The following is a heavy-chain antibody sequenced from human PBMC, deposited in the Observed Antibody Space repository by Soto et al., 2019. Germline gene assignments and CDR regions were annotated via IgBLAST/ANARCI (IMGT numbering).Heavy chain of an antibody. D-gene: IGHD3-3*01. CDR2: IYYTGST. CDR1: GGSINSYY. Sequence: SETLSLTCTVSGGSINSYYWSWIRQPPGKGLEWIGYIYYTGSTNYNPSLTSRITISVDTSKNQFSLKLSSVTAADTAVYYCARDSSGGVFERSANPYYYALDVWGQGTTVTVSS. J-gene: IGHJ6*02. CDR3: ARDSSGGVFERSANPYYYALDV. V-gene: IGHV4-59*01.